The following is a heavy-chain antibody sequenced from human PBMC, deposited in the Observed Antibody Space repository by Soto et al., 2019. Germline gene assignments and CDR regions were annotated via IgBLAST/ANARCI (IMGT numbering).Heavy chain of an antibody. Sequence: EVQLVESGGGVIRPGGSLRLSCAASGFTFDEYDMSWVRQAPGKGLEWVSGIKWNGGSTSYADSVKGRYTISRDNAKKFLYLQMNSLRAEDTAFYHCARFYNSNYFDYWGHGTLFTVSS. J-gene: IGHJ4*01. D-gene: IGHD4-4*01. CDR1: GFTFDEYD. CDR3: ARFYNSNYFDY. CDR2: IKWNGGST. V-gene: IGHV3-20*01.